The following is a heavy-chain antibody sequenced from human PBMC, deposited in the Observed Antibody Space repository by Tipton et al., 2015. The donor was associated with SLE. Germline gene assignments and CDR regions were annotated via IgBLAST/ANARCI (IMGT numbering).Heavy chain of an antibody. D-gene: IGHD6-13*01. CDR3: ASDHEQQLRLGNYYFYGMDV. Sequence: QSGAEVKKPGASVKVSGKASGYTFTGYYLHWVRQAPGQGLEWMGRINPNSGGTNYAQKLRGRVTMTRDTSISTAYMELSRLRCDDTGVYYCASDHEQQLRLGNYYFYGMDVWGQGTTVTVSS. CDR2: INPNSGGT. V-gene: IGHV1-2*05. J-gene: IGHJ6*02. CDR1: GYTFTGYY.